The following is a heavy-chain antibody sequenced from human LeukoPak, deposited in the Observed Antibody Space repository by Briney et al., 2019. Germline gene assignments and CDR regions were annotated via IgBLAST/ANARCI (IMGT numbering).Heavy chain of an antibody. CDR1: GGSISSYY. CDR3: ARDAYSVGMTMVRGVITYMDV. V-gene: IGHV4-4*07. J-gene: IGHJ6*03. Sequence: PSETLSLTCTVSGGSISSYYWSWIRQPAGKGLEWIGRIYTSGSTNFHPSLKSRVTISVDPSKNQFSLKLSSVTAADTAVYYCARDAYSVGMTMVRGVITYMDVWGKGTTVTISS. CDR2: IYTSGST. D-gene: IGHD3-10*01.